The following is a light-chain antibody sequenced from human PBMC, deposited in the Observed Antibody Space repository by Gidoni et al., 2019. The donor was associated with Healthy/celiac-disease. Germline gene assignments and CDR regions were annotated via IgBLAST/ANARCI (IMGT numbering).Light chain of an antibody. Sequence: SYELTQPPSVSVSPGQTASITCSGDKLGDKYACWHQQKPGQSPVLVIYQDTKRPSGIPERFSGSNSGNTATLTISGTEAMDEADYYCQAWDSSTGVFGGGTKLTV. CDR3: QAWDSSTGV. CDR2: QDT. V-gene: IGLV3-1*01. CDR1: KLGDKY. J-gene: IGLJ2*01.